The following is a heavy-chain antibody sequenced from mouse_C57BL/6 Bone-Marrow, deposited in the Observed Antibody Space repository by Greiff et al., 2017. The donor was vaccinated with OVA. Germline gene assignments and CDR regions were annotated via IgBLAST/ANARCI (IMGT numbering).Heavy chain of an antibody. CDR2: IDPEDGET. CDR1: GFNIKDYY. Sequence: EVQRVESGAELVKPGASVKLSCTASGFNIKDYYMHWVKQRTEQGLEWIGRIDPEDGETKYAPKFQGKATITADTSSNTAYLQLSSLTSEDTAVYYCARSGRGSSHYYAMDYWGQGTSVTVSS. D-gene: IGHD1-1*01. V-gene: IGHV14-2*01. J-gene: IGHJ4*01. CDR3: ARSGRGSSHYYAMDY.